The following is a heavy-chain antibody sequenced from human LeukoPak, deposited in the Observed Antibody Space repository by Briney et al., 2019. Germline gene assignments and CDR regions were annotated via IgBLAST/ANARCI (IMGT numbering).Heavy chain of an antibody. CDR3: ARRGARGSYPRGYYFDY. Sequence: PSETLSLTCAVYGGSFSGYYWSWIRQPPGKGLEWIGEINHSGSTNYNPSLKSRVTISVDTSKNQFSLKLSSVTAADTAVYYCARRGARGSYPRGYYFDYWGQGTLVTVSS. CDR1: GGSFSGYY. V-gene: IGHV4-34*01. J-gene: IGHJ4*02. D-gene: IGHD1-26*01. CDR2: INHSGST.